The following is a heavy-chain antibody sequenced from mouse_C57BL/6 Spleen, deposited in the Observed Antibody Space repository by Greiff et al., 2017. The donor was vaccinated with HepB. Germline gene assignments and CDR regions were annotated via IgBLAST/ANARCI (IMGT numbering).Heavy chain of an antibody. CDR3: ARSRQLRLHAMDY. D-gene: IGHD3-2*02. CDR1: GYTFTSYW. V-gene: IGHV1-55*01. CDR2: IYPGSGST. J-gene: IGHJ4*01. Sequence: VQLQQPGAELVKPGASVKMSCKASGYTFTSYWITWVKQRPGQGLEWIGDIYPGSGSTNYNEKFKSKATLTVDTSSSTAYMQLSSLTSEDSAVYYGARSRQLRLHAMDYWGQGTSVTVSS.